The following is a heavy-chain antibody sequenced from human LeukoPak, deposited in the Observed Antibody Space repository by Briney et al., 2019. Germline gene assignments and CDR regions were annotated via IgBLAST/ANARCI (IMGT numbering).Heavy chain of an antibody. CDR3: ARERGYDFWSGYPPRGYYYMDV. CDR1: GFTFSGFA. D-gene: IGHD3-3*01. Sequence: GGSLKLSCAASGFTFSGFAMHWVRQASGKGLEWVGRIRSKANSYATAYAASVKGRFTISRDNAKNSLYLQMNSLRAEDTAVYYCARERGYDFWSGYPPRGYYYMDVWGKGTTVTVSS. V-gene: IGHV3-73*01. J-gene: IGHJ6*03. CDR2: IRSKANSYAT.